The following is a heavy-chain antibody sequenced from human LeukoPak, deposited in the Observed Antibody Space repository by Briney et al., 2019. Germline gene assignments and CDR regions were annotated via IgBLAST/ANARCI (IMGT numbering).Heavy chain of an antibody. CDR2: IYYSGST. CDR3: ARTVSGYYFNA. V-gene: IGHV4-59*01. Sequence: PSETLSLTCTVSGGSISSYYWSWIRQPPGKGLEWIGYIYYSGSTNYNPSLKSRVTISLDTSKTQFSLKLSSVTAADTAFYYCARTVSGYYFNAWGPGTLVTVSS. CDR1: GGSISSYY. D-gene: IGHD5-12*01. J-gene: IGHJ5*02.